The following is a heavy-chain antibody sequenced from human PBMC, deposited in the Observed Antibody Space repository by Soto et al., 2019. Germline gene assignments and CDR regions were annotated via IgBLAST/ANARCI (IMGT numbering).Heavy chain of an antibody. D-gene: IGHD3-22*01. J-gene: IGHJ4*02. V-gene: IGHV3-13*04. CDR1: GFTFSIYD. CDR2: IGTTGDT. CDR3: ARAIGPTLFDY. Sequence: GSLRLSCSASGFTFSIYDMHLVRQGTGKGLEWVSAIGTTGDTYYAGSVKGRFTISRENAKNSLYLQMNSLRAGNTAIYFCARAIGPTLFDYWGQGTLVTFSS.